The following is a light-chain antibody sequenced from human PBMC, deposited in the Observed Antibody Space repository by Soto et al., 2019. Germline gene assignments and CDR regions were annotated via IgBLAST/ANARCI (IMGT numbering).Light chain of an antibody. CDR1: QSVSSY. CDR2: DAS. Sequence: EIVLTQSPATLSLSPGERATLSCRASQSVSSYLAWYQQKPGQAPSLLIYDASNRATGIPARFSGSGSGTDLTLTISSLEPEDFAVYYCQQRSNWPPTFGGGTKVEIK. V-gene: IGKV3-11*01. CDR3: QQRSNWPPT. J-gene: IGKJ4*01.